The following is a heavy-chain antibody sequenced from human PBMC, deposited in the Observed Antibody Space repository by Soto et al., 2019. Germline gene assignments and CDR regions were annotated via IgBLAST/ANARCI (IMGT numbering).Heavy chain of an antibody. Sequence: QVQLVESGGGVVQPGRSLRLSCAASGFTFSSYGMHWVRQAPGKGLEWVAVISYDGSNKYYADSVKGRFTISRDNSKNTLYLQVNSLRAEDTAVYYCAKVVVGATSGAGDKDYWGQGTLVTVSS. CDR2: ISYDGSNK. J-gene: IGHJ4*02. CDR1: GFTFSSYG. D-gene: IGHD1-26*01. V-gene: IGHV3-30*18. CDR3: AKVVVGATSGAGDKDY.